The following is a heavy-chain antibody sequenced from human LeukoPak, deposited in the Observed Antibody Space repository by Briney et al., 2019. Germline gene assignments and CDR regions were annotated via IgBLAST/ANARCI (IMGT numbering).Heavy chain of an antibody. J-gene: IGHJ4*02. CDR2: IIPIFGTA. CDR3: ARGGIVGGCTFDY. D-gene: IGHD3-22*01. CDR1: GGTFSSYA. V-gene: IGHV1-69*01. Sequence: SVKVSCKASGGTFSSYAISWVRQAPGQGLEWMGGIIPIFGTANYAQKFQGRVTITADESTSTGYMELSSLRSEDTAVYYCARGGIVGGCTFDYWGQGTLVTVSS.